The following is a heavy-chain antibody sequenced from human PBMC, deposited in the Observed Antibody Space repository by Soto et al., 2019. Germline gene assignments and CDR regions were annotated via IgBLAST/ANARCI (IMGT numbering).Heavy chain of an antibody. D-gene: IGHD1-1*01. CDR2: INPSARSA. V-gene: IGHV1-46*04. CDR1: GHTLTELS. CDR3: SGDNSAENGVLDP. J-gene: IGHJ5*02. Sequence: ASVKVSCKISGHTLTELSIHWVRQAPGKGLEWVGMINPSARSASYAQELRGRLTMDRDTSTTTVYMELSRLSFEDTAVYFCSGDNSAENGVLDPWSQRTLVTV.